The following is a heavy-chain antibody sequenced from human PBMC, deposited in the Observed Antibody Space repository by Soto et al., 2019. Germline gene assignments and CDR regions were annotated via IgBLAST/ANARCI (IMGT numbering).Heavy chain of an antibody. Sequence: QLQLVESGGGVVQPGTSLRLSCAASGFRFKSFVMHWVRQAPGKGLDWVAFTSYDGNNKDYGDSVKGRFTVSRDNSQNTLHLQMDFLRPEDTVLYYCARWGTTGGFDLWGQGTLVSVSS. CDR3: ARWGTTGGFDL. CDR1: GFRFKSFV. J-gene: IGHJ4*02. V-gene: IGHV3-30*19. D-gene: IGHD3-16*01. CDR2: TSYDGNNK.